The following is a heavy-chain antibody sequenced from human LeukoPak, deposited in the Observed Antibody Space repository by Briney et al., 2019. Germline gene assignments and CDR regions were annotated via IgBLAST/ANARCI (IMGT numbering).Heavy chain of an antibody. Sequence: ASVKVSCKASGYTFTSYGISWVRQAPGQGLEWMGWISAYNGNTNYAQKLQGRVTMTTDTSTSTAYMELRSLRSEDTAVYYCARVRQYYYDSSGGLFDYWGQGTLVTVSS. CDR2: ISAYNGNT. J-gene: IGHJ4*02. D-gene: IGHD3-22*01. CDR3: ARVRQYYYDSSGGLFDY. V-gene: IGHV1-18*01. CDR1: GYTFTSYG.